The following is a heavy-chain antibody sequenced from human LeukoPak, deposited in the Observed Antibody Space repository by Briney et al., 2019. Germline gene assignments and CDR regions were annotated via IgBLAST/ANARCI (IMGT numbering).Heavy chain of an antibody. D-gene: IGHD3-3*01. Sequence: PGGSLRLSCAASGFTFSSYAMSWVRQAPGKGLEWVSAISGSGGSTYYADSVKGRFTISRDNSKNTLYLQMNSLRAEDTAVYYCAKDPEDFWNGYPEYFDYWGQGTLVTVSS. CDR2: ISGSGGST. CDR1: GFTFSSYA. J-gene: IGHJ4*02. V-gene: IGHV3-23*01. CDR3: AKDPEDFWNGYPEYFDY.